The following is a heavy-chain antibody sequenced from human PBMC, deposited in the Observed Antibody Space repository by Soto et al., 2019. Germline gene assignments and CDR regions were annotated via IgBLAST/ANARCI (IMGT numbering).Heavy chain of an antibody. CDR2: INHSGYT. J-gene: IGHJ5*02. CDR1: GGSFSGYY. V-gene: IGHV4-34*01. CDR3: ARVRDWFDP. D-gene: IGHD3-3*01. Sequence: SETLCLTCAVSGGSFSGYYWNWIRQPPGKGLEWIGEINHSGYTNYNPSLKSRVTISVDTSKNQFSLRLTSMTAADTAGYYCARVRDWFDPWGQGTLVTVSS.